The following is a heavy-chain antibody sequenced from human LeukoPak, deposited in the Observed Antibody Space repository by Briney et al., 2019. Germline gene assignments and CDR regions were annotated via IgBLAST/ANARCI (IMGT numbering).Heavy chain of an antibody. CDR2: INPHSGST. CDR1: GYIFTSY. Sequence: GASVKVSCKASGYIFTSYMHWVRQAPGQGLEWMGIINPHSGSTTYAQKFQGRVTMSRDTSTSIAYMDLSSLRSEDTAVYYCAIHPTGSRSAFEYWGQGTLVTVSS. CDR3: AIHPTGSRSAFEY. J-gene: IGHJ4*02. V-gene: IGHV1-46*01. D-gene: IGHD1-14*01.